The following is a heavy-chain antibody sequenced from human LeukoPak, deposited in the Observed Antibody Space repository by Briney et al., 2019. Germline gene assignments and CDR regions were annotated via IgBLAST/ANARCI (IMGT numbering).Heavy chain of an antibody. D-gene: IGHD3-10*01. CDR1: GGSISSSSYY. J-gene: IGHJ6*02. CDR3: ARHDDYYGSGSYGRVLDV. Sequence: SETLSLTCTVSGGSISSSSYYWGWIRQPPGKGLEWIGSIYYSGSTYYNPSLKSRVTISVDTSKNQFSLKLSSVTAADTAVYYCARHDDYYGSGSYGRVLDVWGQGTTVTVSS. V-gene: IGHV4-39*01. CDR2: IYYSGST.